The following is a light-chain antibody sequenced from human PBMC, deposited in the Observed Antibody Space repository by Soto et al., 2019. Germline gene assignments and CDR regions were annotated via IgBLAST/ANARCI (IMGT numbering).Light chain of an antibody. Sequence: EIVLTQSPVTLSLSPGERATLSCMASQSVNNCFGWYQQKPGQAPRLLIYDTSSRAHGIPAWFSGSGSGTDFTLTISSLEPEDFAVYYCQQCTNWPPITFGQGKRLEIK. V-gene: IGKV3-11*01. J-gene: IGKJ5*01. CDR2: DTS. CDR3: QQCTNWPPIT. CDR1: QSVNNC.